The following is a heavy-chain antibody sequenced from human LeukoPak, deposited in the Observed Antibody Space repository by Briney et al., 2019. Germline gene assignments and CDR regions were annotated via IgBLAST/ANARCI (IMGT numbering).Heavy chain of an antibody. D-gene: IGHD4-23*01. CDR3: RSGGAAPGSFDN. CDR1: GFPFRDYW. J-gene: IGHJ4*02. CDR2: IKYDGNEE. V-gene: IGHV3-7*01. Sequence: GGSLRLSCAASGFPFRDYWMSWMRQAPGKGLEWVANIKYDGNEEYYVDSVKGRFTISRDNAKNSLYLQLNSLGLEDTAVYYCRSGGAAPGSFDNWGQGTLVTVSP.